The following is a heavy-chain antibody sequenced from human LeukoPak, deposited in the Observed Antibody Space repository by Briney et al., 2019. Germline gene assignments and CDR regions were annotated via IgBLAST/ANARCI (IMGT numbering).Heavy chain of an antibody. CDR3: ARHIPSWFDP. Sequence: SETLSLTCTVSGGSISSYYWSWIRQPPGKGLEWIGYIYTSGSTNYNPSLKSRVTISVDTSKNQFSLKLSSVTVADTAVYYCARHIPSWFDPWGQGTLVTVSS. D-gene: IGHD2-21*01. V-gene: IGHV4-4*09. J-gene: IGHJ5*02. CDR1: GGSISSYY. CDR2: IYTSGST.